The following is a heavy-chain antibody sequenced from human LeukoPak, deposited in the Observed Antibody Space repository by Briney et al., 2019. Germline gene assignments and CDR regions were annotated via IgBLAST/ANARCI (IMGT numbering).Heavy chain of an antibody. V-gene: IGHV3-23*01. D-gene: IGHD2-2*01. CDR2: ISGSGGST. CDR3: ARDYCSTTSCLDY. CDR1: GFTFSSYA. Sequence: GGSLRLSCAASGFTFSSYAMSWVRQAPGKGLEWVSAISGSGGSTYYADSVKGRFTSSRDNSKNTLYLQMNSLRAEDTALYYCARDYCSTTSCLDYWGRGTLVTVSP. J-gene: IGHJ4*02.